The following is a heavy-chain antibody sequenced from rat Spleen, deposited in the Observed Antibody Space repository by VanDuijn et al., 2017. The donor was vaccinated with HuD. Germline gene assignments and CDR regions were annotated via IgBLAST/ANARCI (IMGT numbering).Heavy chain of an antibody. D-gene: IGHD1-2*01. Sequence: EVQLVESGGGLVQPGRSMKLSCAASGFTFSSFPMAWVRQAPTKGLEWVATISTSGGSTYYRDSVKGRFTISRDNAKSTLYLQMNSLRSEDTATYYCTREDSSYQRYWYFDFWGPGTMVTVSS. J-gene: IGHJ1*01. CDR3: TREDSSYQRYWYFDF. V-gene: IGHV5-46*01. CDR1: GFTFSSFP. CDR2: ISTSGGST.